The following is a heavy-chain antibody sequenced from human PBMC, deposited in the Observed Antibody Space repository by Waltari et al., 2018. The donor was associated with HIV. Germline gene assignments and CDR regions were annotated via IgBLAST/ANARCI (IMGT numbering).Heavy chain of an antibody. D-gene: IGHD2-21*02. CDR1: GFTFSTFS. V-gene: IGHV3-21*01. Sequence: EVQLVESGGGLVKPGGSLRLSCAASGFTFSTFSINWVRQGPGKGLEWVSSISSRSGYISYADSIKGRFTISRDNAKNATFLQMDSLRAEDTAVYYCTKVRDGDWNDAFDIWGQGTMVTVSS. CDR2: ISSRSGYI. CDR3: TKVRDGDWNDAFDI. J-gene: IGHJ3*02.